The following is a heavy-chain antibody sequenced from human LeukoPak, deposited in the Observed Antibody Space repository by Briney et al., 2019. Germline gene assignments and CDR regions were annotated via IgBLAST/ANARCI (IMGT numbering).Heavy chain of an antibody. CDR1: GFTFSSYA. Sequence: GGSLRLSCAASGFTFSSYAMHWVRQAPGKGLEWVAVISYDGSNKYYADSVKGRFTISRDNSKNTLYLRMNSLRAEDTAVYYCARELGYSGSYYGVYYYYYGMDVWGQGTTVTVSS. D-gene: IGHD1-26*01. CDR3: ARELGYSGSYYGVYYYYYGMDV. J-gene: IGHJ6*02. CDR2: ISYDGSNK. V-gene: IGHV3-30-3*01.